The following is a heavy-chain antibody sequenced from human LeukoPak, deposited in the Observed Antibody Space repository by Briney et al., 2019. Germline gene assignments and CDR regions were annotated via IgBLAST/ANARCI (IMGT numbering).Heavy chain of an antibody. V-gene: IGHV3-66*01. Sequence: GGSLRLSCAASGYTVNNNYMSWVRQAPGKGLEWVSIIYSGGDTNYADSVKGRLTISRDNSKNTLFLQMNSLRADDTAVYYCARVDYGSGSYFDLWGQGTLVTVSS. J-gene: IGHJ4*02. CDR3: ARVDYGSGSYFDL. CDR2: IYSGGDT. CDR1: GYTVNNNY. D-gene: IGHD3-10*01.